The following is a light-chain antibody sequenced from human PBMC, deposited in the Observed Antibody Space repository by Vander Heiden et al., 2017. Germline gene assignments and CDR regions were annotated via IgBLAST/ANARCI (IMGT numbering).Light chain of an antibody. J-gene: IGKJ3*01. CDR1: QSISSY. CDR3: HQSDSTPLT. V-gene: IGKV1-39*01. Sequence: DMQMTQSPSSLSASVGDRVTITCRASQSISSYLNWYQQKPGKAPKLLIYAASSFQSRVPSRFSGSGSGTDFTLTIIRLQPEDFATYYCHQSDSTPLTFGHGTKVDIK. CDR2: AAS.